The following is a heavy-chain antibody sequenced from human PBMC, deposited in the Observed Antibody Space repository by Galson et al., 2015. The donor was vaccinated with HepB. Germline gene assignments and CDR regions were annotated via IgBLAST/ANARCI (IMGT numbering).Heavy chain of an antibody. J-gene: IGHJ6*02. CDR2: ISSSSYYK. CDR1: GFSFSTYS. V-gene: IGHV3-21*01. Sequence: SLRLSCAASGFSFSTYSMNWVRQAPGKGLAWVSSISSSSYYKYYADSVKGRFTISRDNAKNPLYLQMNSLRAEDTAIYYCARDEGLGYNFYDGMDVWGQGTTVTVSS. CDR3: ARDEGLGYNFYDGMDV.